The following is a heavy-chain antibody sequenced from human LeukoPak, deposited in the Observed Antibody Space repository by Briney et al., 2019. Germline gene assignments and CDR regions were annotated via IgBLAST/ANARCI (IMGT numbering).Heavy chain of an antibody. CDR3: ARTVGSWELDY. CDR1: GFTFSSYS. V-gene: IGHV3-48*04. J-gene: IGHJ4*02. Sequence: PGGSLRLSCAASGFTFSSYSMNWVRQAPGKGLEWVSYISSSSNTVYYADSVKGRFTISRDNAKNSLSLQMNSLRAEDTAVYYCARTVGSWELDYWGQGTLVTVSS. CDR2: ISSSSNTV. D-gene: IGHD1-26*01.